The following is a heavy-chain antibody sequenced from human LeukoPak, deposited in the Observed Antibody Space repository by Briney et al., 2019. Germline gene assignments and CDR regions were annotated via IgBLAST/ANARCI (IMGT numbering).Heavy chain of an antibody. J-gene: IGHJ6*03. CDR1: GGSISSSSYY. CDR3: ARSGLAAGTFNYYYYYMDV. Sequence: SSETLSLTCTVSGGSISSSSYYWGWIRQPPGKGLEWSGSIYYSGSTYYNPSLKSRVTISVDTSKNQFSLKLSSVTAADTAVYYCARSGLAAGTFNYYYYYMDVWGEGTTVTVS. D-gene: IGHD6-13*01. V-gene: IGHV4-39*07. CDR2: IYYSGST.